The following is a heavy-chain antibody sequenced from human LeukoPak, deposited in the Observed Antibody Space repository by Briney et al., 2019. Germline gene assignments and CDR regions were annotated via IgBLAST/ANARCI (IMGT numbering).Heavy chain of an antibody. J-gene: IGHJ6*02. D-gene: IGHD2-2*01. CDR1: GGSISSYY. CDR3: ARSSPPHCSNFSCYGLDV. CDR2: IYYSGST. V-gene: IGHV4-59*06. Sequence: SETLSLTCTVSGGSISSYYWSWIRQHPGRGLEWIGYIYYSGSTYYSPSLKSRVTISVDTSKNQFSLKLSSVTAADTAVYYCARSSPPHCSNFSCYGLDVWGQGTTVTVSS.